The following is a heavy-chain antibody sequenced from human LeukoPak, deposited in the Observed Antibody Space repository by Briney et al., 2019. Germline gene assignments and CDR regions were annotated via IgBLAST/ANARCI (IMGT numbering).Heavy chain of an antibody. Sequence: GGSLRLSCAASGFTVSNSYVSWVRQAPGKGLEWVSGIYSGGTTYYRDSVKGRFTISRDNSKNTLYLQMNSLRAEDTAVYYCARAAEYSGSYSYYYYMDVWGKGTTVTVSS. CDR3: ARAAEYSGSYSYYYYMDV. V-gene: IGHV3-53*01. CDR2: IYSGGTT. D-gene: IGHD1-26*01. CDR1: GFTVSNSY. J-gene: IGHJ6*03.